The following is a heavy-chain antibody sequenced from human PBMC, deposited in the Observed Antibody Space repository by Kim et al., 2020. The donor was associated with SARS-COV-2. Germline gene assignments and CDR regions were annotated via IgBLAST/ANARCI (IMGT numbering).Heavy chain of an antibody. CDR1: GYTFTSYG. J-gene: IGHJ6*02. V-gene: IGHV1-18*01. CDR2: ISAYNGNT. CDR3: ARHQDYVWGSYRSIWFNYYYGMDV. D-gene: IGHD3-16*02. Sequence: ASVKVSCKASGYTFTSYGISWVRQAPGQGLEWMGWISAYNGNTNYAQKLQGRVTMTTDTSTSTAYMELRSLRSDDTAVYYCARHQDYVWGSYRSIWFNYYYGMDVWGQGTTVTVSS.